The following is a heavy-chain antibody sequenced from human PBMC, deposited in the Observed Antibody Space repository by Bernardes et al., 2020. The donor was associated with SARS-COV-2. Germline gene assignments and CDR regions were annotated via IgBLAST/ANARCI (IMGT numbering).Heavy chain of an antibody. V-gene: IGHV4-31*03. CDR1: GGSISSGGFY. CDR2: IYYSGST. D-gene: IGHD3-22*01. Sequence: SETLSLTCTVSGGSISSGGFYWSWIRQHPGKGLEWIGYIYYSGSTYYNPSLKSRVTISVDTSKNQFSLKLSSVTAADTAVYYCARAPITMIVVVNAFDIWGQGTMVTVSS. J-gene: IGHJ3*02. CDR3: ARAPITMIVVVNAFDI.